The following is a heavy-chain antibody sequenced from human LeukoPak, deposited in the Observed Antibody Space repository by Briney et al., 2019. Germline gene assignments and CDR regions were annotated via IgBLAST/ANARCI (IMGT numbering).Heavy chain of an antibody. J-gene: IGHJ5*02. D-gene: IGHD6-19*01. Sequence: GGSLKLSCVASEFTFSGSAMHWVRQASGKGLEWVGRIRSKANSYATEYAASVRGRFTISRDDSKNTAHLHMNGLKTEDTAVYYCARFYSGRPHQYSSGWYAPGGLGWFDPWGQGTLVTVPS. V-gene: IGHV3-73*01. CDR1: EFTFSGSA. CDR2: IRSKANSYAT. CDR3: ARFYSGRPHQYSSGWYAPGGLGWFDP.